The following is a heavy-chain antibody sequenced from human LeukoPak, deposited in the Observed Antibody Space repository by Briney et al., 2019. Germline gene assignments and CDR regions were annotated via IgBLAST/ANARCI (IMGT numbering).Heavy chain of an antibody. Sequence: SETLPLTCTVSGGSISSHYWSWIRQPPGKGLEWIGYIYYSGSTNYNPSLKSRVTTSVDTSKNQFSLKLSSVTAADTAVYYCARALSSWEPFDYWGQGTLVTVSS. D-gene: IGHD1-26*01. J-gene: IGHJ4*02. CDR3: ARALSSWEPFDY. CDR2: IYYSGST. V-gene: IGHV4-59*11. CDR1: GGSISSHY.